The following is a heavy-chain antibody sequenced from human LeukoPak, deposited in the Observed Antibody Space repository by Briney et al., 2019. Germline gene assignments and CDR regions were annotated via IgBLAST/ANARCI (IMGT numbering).Heavy chain of an antibody. CDR1: GFTFSSYA. Sequence: GGSLRLSCAASGFTFSSYAMSWVRQAPGQGLEWVSAISGSGGSTYYADSVKGRFTISRDNSKNTLYLQMNSLRAEDTAVYYCARRYYYDSSGYYAPDYWGQGTLVTVSS. CDR3: ARRYYYDSSGYYAPDY. J-gene: IGHJ4*02. D-gene: IGHD3-22*01. V-gene: IGHV3-23*01. CDR2: ISGSGGST.